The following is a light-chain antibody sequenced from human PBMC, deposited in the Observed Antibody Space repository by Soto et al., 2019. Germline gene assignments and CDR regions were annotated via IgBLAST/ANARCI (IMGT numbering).Light chain of an antibody. CDR3: QQFKNYPIT. CDR1: EDISSY. J-gene: IGKJ5*01. CDR2: AAS. V-gene: IGKV1-9*01. Sequence: DIQMTQSPSTLSASVGDRVTFTCRASEDISSYLVWYQQKPGAAPKLLIYAASALHSGVPSRFSGSGSGTDFTLTISSLHPEDFAVYFCQQFKNYPITFGQGTRLEI.